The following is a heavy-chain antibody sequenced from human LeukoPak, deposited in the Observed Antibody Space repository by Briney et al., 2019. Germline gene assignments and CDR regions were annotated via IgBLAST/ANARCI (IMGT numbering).Heavy chain of an antibody. D-gene: IGHD3-22*01. CDR3: AIASYYYDSSGYLRWFDP. J-gene: IGHJ5*02. V-gene: IGHV1-2*02. CDR2: INPNSGGT. Sequence: ASVKVSCKASGYTFTGYYMHWVRQAPGQGLEWMGWINPNSGGTNYAQKFQGRVTMTRDTSISTAYMELSRLRSDDTAVYYCAIASYYYDSSGYLRWFDPWGQGTLVTVSS. CDR1: GYTFTGYY.